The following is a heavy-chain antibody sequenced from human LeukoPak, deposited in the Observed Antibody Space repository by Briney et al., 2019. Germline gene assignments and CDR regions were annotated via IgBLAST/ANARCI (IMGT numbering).Heavy chain of an antibody. CDR3: AREIGYYFDNHSSRLRGRFDV. V-gene: IGHV3-53*01. D-gene: IGHD3-22*01. Sequence: GGSLRLSCAASGFTVSSNYMSWVRQAPGKGLEWVSVIYSTDKTNYAASIQGRFTISRDPSKNTVYLQMNSLRGEDTAVYYCAREIGYYFDNHSSRLRGRFDVWGTGTTVIVSS. CDR2: IYSTDKT. CDR1: GFTVSSNY. J-gene: IGHJ6*04.